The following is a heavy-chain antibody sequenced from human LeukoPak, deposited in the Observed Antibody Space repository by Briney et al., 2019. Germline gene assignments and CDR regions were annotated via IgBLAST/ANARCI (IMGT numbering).Heavy chain of an antibody. CDR3: ARYGSGSYYNGPDYYYGMDV. D-gene: IGHD3-10*01. Sequence: ASVKVSCKASGYTFTGYYMHWVRQAPGQGLAWMGWINPNSGGTNYAQKFQGRVTMTRDTSISTAYMELSRLRSDDTAVYYCARYGSGSYYNGPDYYYGMDVWGQGTTVTVSS. CDR2: INPNSGGT. CDR1: GYTFTGYY. J-gene: IGHJ6*02. V-gene: IGHV1-2*02.